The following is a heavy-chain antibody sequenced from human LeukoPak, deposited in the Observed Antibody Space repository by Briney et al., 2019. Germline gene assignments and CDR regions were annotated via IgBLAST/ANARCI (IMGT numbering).Heavy chain of an antibody. CDR3: AREGSSSWSKWELLRGTGDY. Sequence: ASVKVSCKASGYTFTSYAMNWVRQAPGQGLEWMGWINTNTGNPTYAQGFTGRFVFSLDTSVSTAYLQISSLKAEDTAVYYCAREGSSSWSKWELLRGTGDYWGQGTLVTVSS. J-gene: IGHJ4*02. CDR2: INTNTGNP. CDR1: GYTFTSYA. V-gene: IGHV7-4-1*02. D-gene: IGHD1-26*01.